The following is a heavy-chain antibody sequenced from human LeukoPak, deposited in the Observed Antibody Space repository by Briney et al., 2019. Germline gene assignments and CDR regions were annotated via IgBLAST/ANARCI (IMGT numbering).Heavy chain of an antibody. CDR2: ISSSSNYI. J-gene: IGHJ4*02. V-gene: IGHV3-21*04. CDR1: GFTFSSYS. D-gene: IGHD2-15*01. Sequence: GGSLRLSCAASGFTFSSYSMHWVRQAPEKGLEWVSYISSSSNYIYYADSVKGRFTISRDNAKNSLYLQMNSLRAEDTAVYYCARGGCSGGSCYLDYWGQGTLVTVSS. CDR3: ARGGCSGGSCYLDY.